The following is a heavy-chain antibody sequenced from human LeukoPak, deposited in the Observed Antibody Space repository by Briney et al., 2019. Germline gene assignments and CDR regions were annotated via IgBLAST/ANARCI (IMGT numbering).Heavy chain of an antibody. D-gene: IGHD4-17*01. CDR1: GFTFSSYA. CDR2: ISGSGGST. V-gene: IGHV3-23*01. CDR3: AKVGYGTVTVYYYYGMDV. Sequence: GGSLRLSCAASGFTFSSYAMSWVRQAPGKGLEWVSAISGSGGSTYYADSVKGRFTISRDNSKNTLYLQMNSLRAEDTAVYYCAKVGYGTVTVYYYYGMDVWGQGTTVTVSS. J-gene: IGHJ6*02.